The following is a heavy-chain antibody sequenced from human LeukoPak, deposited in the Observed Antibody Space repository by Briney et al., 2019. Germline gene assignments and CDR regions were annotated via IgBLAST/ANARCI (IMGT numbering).Heavy chain of an antibody. CDR2: ISAYNGNT. Sequence: ASVKVSCKASGYTFTSYGISWVRQAPGQGLEWMGWISAYNGNTNYAQKLQGRVTLTTDKSTSTAYMEMRSLRSDDTAVYYCARDLLTDSVFYASGPPWFDPWGQGTLITVSS. V-gene: IGHV1-18*01. CDR1: GYTFTSYG. J-gene: IGHJ5*02. D-gene: IGHD3-10*01. CDR3: ARDLLTDSVFYASGPPWFDP.